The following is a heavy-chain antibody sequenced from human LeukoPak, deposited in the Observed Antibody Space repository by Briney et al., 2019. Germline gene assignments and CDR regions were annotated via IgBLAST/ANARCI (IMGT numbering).Heavy chain of an antibody. J-gene: IGHJ5*02. CDR3: ARDSPVVVVLKNWFDP. Sequence: GASVKVSCKASGYTFTGYYMHWVRQAPGQGLEWMGWINPNSGGTNYAQKFQGRVTMTRDTSISTAYMELSRLRSGDTAVYYCARDSPVVVVLKNWFDPWGQGTLVTVSS. CDR2: INPNSGGT. D-gene: IGHD2-15*01. V-gene: IGHV1-2*02. CDR1: GYTFTGYY.